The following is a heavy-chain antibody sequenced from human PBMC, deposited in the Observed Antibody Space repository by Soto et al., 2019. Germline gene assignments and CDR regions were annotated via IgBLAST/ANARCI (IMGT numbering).Heavy chain of an antibody. V-gene: IGHV4-4*02. CDR2: IDHSGTT. Sequence: QVQLQESGPGLVKPSGTLSLTCAVSGVSISIPNWWAWVRQAPGKGLEWIGEIDHSGTTNYNPSLTXXVXIXXARSQNQFSLRLSSVAAADPAVYFCARGKFYAFDIWGQGTMVTVSS. CDR1: GVSISIPNW. CDR3: ARGKFYAFDI. J-gene: IGHJ3*02.